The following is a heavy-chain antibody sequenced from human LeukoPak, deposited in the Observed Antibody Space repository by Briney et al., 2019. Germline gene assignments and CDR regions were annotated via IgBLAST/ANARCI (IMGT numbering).Heavy chain of an antibody. V-gene: IGHV4-34*01. D-gene: IGHD3-10*01. CDR1: GGSFSGYY. J-gene: IGHJ6*04. CDR3: ARSSPYGSGSQLLVLDV. Sequence: SETLSLTCAVYGGSFSGYYWSWIRQPPGKGLEWIGEINHSGSTNYNPSLKSRVTISVETSKNQFSLKLSSVTAADTAVYYCARSSPYGSGSQLLVLDVWGKGTTVTISS. CDR2: INHSGST.